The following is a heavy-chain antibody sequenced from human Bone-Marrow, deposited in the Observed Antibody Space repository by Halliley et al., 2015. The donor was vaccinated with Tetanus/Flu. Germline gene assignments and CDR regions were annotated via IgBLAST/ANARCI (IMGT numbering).Heavy chain of an antibody. J-gene: IGHJ4*02. V-gene: IGHV3-30*03. CDR3: GRGSQVGVAGLADY. D-gene: IGHD6-19*01. CDR2: DGSIN. Sequence: DGSINPYADSVKGRFTISRDNSKNTMYLQLSSLTAEDTAVYYCGRGSQVGVAGLADYWGQGILVTVSS.